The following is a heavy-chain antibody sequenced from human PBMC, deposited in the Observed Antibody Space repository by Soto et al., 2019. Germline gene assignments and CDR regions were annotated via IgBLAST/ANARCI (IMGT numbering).Heavy chain of an antibody. CDR1: GFTFSDYY. CDR3: ARDLGYYDSSGYFDY. J-gene: IGHJ4*02. D-gene: IGHD3-22*01. V-gene: IGHV3-11*01. CDR2: ISSSGSII. Sequence: GGSLRLSCAASGFTFSDYYMSWIRQAPGKGLEWVSYISSSGSIIYYADSVKGRFTISRDNAKNSLYLQMNSLRAEDTAVYYCARDLGYYDSSGYFDYWGQGTLVTVSS.